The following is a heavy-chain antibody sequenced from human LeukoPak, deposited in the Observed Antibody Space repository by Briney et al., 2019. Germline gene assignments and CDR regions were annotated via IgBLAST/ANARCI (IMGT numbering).Heavy chain of an antibody. CDR1: GGSISSYY. Sequence: SETLSLTCTVSGGSISSYYWSWIRQPPGKGLEWIGYIYYSGSTNYNPSLKSRVTISVDTSKNQFSLKLSSVTAADTAVYYCARWSIAAAGHNWFDPWGQGTLVTVSS. D-gene: IGHD6-13*01. CDR3: ARWSIAAAGHNWFDP. J-gene: IGHJ5*02. CDR2: IYYSGST. V-gene: IGHV4-59*08.